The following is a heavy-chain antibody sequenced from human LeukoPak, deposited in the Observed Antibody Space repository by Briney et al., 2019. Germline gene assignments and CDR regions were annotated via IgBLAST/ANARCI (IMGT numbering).Heavy chain of an antibody. D-gene: IGHD5-18*01. CDR3: ARVRGYSYGEGDYFDY. J-gene: IGHJ4*02. CDR1: GYTFTSYY. Sequence: ASVKVSCKASGYTFTSYYMHWVRQAPGQGLEWMGIINPSGGSTSYAQKFQGRVTMTRDTSTSTVYMELSSLRSEDTAVYYCARVRGYSYGEGDYFDYWGQGTLVTVSS. CDR2: INPSGGST. V-gene: IGHV1-46*01.